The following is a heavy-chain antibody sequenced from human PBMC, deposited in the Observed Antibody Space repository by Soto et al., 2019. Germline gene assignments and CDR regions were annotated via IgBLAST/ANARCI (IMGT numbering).Heavy chain of an antibody. D-gene: IGHD6-19*01. CDR2: INHSGST. Sequence: SGTLSLTCSVYGGSFSGYYWSWIRQPPGKGLEWIGEINHSGSTNYNPSLKSRVTISVDTSKNQFSLKLSSVTAADTAVYYCARGGRDSAWAVTCKRNWFDPWGQGTLVTVSS. CDR3: ARGGRDSAWAVTCKRNWFDP. CDR1: GGSFSGYY. J-gene: IGHJ5*02. V-gene: IGHV4-34*01.